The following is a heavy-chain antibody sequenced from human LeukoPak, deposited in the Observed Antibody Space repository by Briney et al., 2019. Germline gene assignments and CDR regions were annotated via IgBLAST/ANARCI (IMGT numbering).Heavy chain of an antibody. D-gene: IGHD1-1*01. CDR2: IYHSGST. Sequence: SETLSLTCTVSGYSISSGYYWGWIRQPPGKGLEWIGSIYHSGSTYYNPSLKSRVTISVDTSKNQFSLKLSSVTAADTAVYYCARDRLGNTIDYWGQGTLVTVSS. J-gene: IGHJ4*02. CDR1: GYSISSGYY. CDR3: ARDRLGNTIDY. V-gene: IGHV4-38-2*02.